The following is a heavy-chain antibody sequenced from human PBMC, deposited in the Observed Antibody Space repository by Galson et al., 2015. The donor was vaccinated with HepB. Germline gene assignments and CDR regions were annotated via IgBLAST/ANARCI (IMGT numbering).Heavy chain of an antibody. J-gene: IGHJ6*02. CDR3: ATMALGYYFYGMDV. D-gene: IGHD3-16*02. V-gene: IGHV4-34*01. Sequence: SETLSLTCGVYGGSFSGYYWSWIRQPPGKGLEWIGEINQSGSTNYNPSLKSRVTISVDTSKNQFSLKLSSVTAADTAVYYCATMALGYYFYGMDVWGQGTTVTVSS. CDR2: INQSGST. CDR1: GGSFSGYY.